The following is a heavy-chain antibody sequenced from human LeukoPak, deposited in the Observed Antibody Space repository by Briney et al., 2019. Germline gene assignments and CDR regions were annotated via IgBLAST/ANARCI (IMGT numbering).Heavy chain of an antibody. CDR1: GFTFSSYS. D-gene: IGHD3-3*01. CDR3: ARDVTYYDFWSGYSP. J-gene: IGHJ5*02. V-gene: IGHV3-21*01. CDR2: ISSSSSYI. Sequence: GGSLRLSCAASGFTFSSYSMNWVRQAPGKGLEWASSISSSSSYIYYADSVKGRFTISRDNAKNSLYLQMNSLRAEDTAVYYCARDVTYYDFWSGYSPWGQGTLVTVSS.